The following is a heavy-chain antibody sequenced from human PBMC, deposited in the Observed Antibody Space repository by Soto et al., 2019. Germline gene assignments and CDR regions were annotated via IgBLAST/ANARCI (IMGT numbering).Heavy chain of an antibody. CDR3: ARGGKERFRGPGMDV. D-gene: IGHD1-1*01. Sequence: QVQLVQSGAEVRKPGSSVRLSCKASGGTFNTYAFNWVRQTPGQGLEWLGGIITFFGAAMYAQKFQGRVTITADEFSPTAYMELSSLRYDDTAVYYCARGGKERFRGPGMDVWGQGTTVTVSS. CDR1: GGTFNTYA. V-gene: IGHV1-69*01. CDR2: IITFFGAA. J-gene: IGHJ6*02.